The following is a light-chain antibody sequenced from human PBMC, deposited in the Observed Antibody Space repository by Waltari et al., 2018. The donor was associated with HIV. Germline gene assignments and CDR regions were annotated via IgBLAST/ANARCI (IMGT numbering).Light chain of an antibody. CDR1: SSHIGNNY. CDR2: END. V-gene: IGLV1-51*02. Sequence: QSVLTQPPSVSAAPGQKVTISCSGSSSHIGNNYVSWYQQFPVTAPKFPIYENDKRPSGIPDRFSGSKSGTSATLAITGLQTGDEADYYCGTWENSLNTWVFGGGTRLTVL. J-gene: IGLJ3*02. CDR3: GTWENSLNTWV.